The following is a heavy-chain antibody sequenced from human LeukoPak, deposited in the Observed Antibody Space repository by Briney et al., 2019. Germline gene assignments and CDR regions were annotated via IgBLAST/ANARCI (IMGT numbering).Heavy chain of an antibody. J-gene: IGHJ4*02. D-gene: IGHD3-22*01. V-gene: IGHV1-46*01. CDR3: AIGPYDYYDSSGYHEDY. CDR2: VNPSGGST. CDR1: GYTFTSYY. Sequence: ASVKVSCKASGYTFTSYYMHWVRQAPGQGHEWMGIVNPSGGSTSYAQKFQGRVTMTRDTSTSTVYMELSSLRSEDTAVYYCAIGPYDYYDSSGYHEDYWGQGTLVTVSS.